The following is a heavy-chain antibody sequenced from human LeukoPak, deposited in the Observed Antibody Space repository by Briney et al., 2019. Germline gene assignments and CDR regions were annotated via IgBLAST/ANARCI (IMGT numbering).Heavy chain of an antibody. D-gene: IGHD1-26*01. CDR2: IYHSGST. V-gene: IGHV4-38-2*01. J-gene: IGHJ4*02. CDR3: ARRQVGATTGIDY. CDR1: GYSISSGYY. Sequence: PSETLSLTCAVSGYSISSGYYWGWIRQPPGKGLEWIGSIYHSGSTYYNPSLMSRVTISVDTSKNQFSLKLSSVTAADTAVYYCARRQVGATTGIDYWGQGTLVTVSS.